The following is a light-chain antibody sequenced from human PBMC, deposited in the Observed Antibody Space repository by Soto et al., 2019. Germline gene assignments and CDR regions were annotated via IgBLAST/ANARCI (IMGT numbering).Light chain of an antibody. CDR2: GAS. V-gene: IGKV3-20*01. Sequence: EIVLTQSPGTLSLSPGERATLSCRASQSISSSYLAWYQQKPGQAPRLLIYGASTRATGIPDRFSGSGSGTDFTLTVSRLEPEDFAVDYCQADCSSLSITFGQGTRLEIK. CDR3: QADCSSLSIT. J-gene: IGKJ5*01. CDR1: QSISSSY.